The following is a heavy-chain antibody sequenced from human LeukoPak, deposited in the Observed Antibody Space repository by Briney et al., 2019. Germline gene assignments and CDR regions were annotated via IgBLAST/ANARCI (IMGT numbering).Heavy chain of an antibody. Sequence: PGGSLRLSCAAPGLTFSSYWMSWVRQAPGKGLEWVSNIKQDGSEKYYVDSVKGRFTISRDNAKNSLYLQMNSLRVEDTAVYYCASVYDKNYYYYMYVRGNRTTVTVSS. J-gene: IGHJ6*03. CDR1: GLTFSSYW. CDR2: IKQDGSEK. D-gene: IGHD2/OR15-2a*01. CDR3: ASVYDKNYYYYMYV. V-gene: IGHV3-7*01.